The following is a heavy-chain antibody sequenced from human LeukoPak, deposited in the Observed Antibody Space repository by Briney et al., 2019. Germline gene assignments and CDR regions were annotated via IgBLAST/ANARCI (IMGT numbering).Heavy chain of an antibody. D-gene: IGHD6-19*01. CDR3: ARDQPGSSNAFDI. Sequence: GGSLRLSCVASGFTFSREWMHWARQAPGKGLVWFSRITLDENTVHYADSVKGRFTISRDNAKNTLYLQMNSLRAEDTAVYYCARDQPGSSNAFDIWGQGTMVTVSS. CDR2: ITLDENTV. V-gene: IGHV3-74*01. CDR1: GFTFSREW. J-gene: IGHJ3*02.